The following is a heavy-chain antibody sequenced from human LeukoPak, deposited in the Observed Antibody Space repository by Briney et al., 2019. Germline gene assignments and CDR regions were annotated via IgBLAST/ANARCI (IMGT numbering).Heavy chain of an antibody. CDR3: VPPSPFDY. J-gene: IGHJ4*02. V-gene: IGHV3-53*01. CDR2: IYSGGST. CDR1: GFTVSSNY. Sequence: GGSLRLSCAASGFTVSSNYMSWVRQAPGKGLEWVSVIYSGGSTYYADSVKGRFTISRDSSKNTLYLQMNSLRAEDTAVYYCVPPSPFDYWGQGTLVTVSS.